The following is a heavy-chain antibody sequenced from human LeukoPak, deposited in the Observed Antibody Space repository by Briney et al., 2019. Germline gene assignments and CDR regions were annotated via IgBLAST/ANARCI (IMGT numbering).Heavy chain of an antibody. CDR2: IYYSGST. CDR3: ARVGGSGSYYYAMDV. Sequence: PSEPLSLTCTVSAVSISSYYGSWIRQPPGKGLEWIGYIYYSGSTNYNPSLKSRVTISVDTSKNQFSLKLSSVTAADTGVYYCARVGGSGSYYYAMDVWGQGTTVTVSS. V-gene: IGHV4-59*01. J-gene: IGHJ6*02. D-gene: IGHD3-10*01. CDR1: AVSISSYY.